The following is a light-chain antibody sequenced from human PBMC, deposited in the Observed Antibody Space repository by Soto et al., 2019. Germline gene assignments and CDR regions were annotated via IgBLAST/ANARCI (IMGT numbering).Light chain of an antibody. J-gene: IGKJ1*01. CDR2: GAS. CDR1: QSVSSSY. V-gene: IGKV3-20*01. CDR3: QQYGSSSWT. Sequence: EIVLTQSPGTLSLSPGERATLSCRASQSVSSSYLAWYHQKPGQAPRLLIYGASSSATGIPDRFSGSGYGTDFTLTISKLEPEDFSVYYCQQYGSSSWTFGHGTKVEIK.